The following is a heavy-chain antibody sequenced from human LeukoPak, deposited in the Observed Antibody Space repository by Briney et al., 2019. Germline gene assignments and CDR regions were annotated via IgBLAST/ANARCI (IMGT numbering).Heavy chain of an antibody. CDR2: ISSSGSTI. Sequence: GGSLRLSCAASGFTFSSYEMNWVRQAPGKGLKWVSYISSSGSTIYYADSVKGRFTISRDNAKNSLYLQMNSLRAEDTAVYYCAPGHSSYDYWGQGTLVTVSS. D-gene: IGHD6-6*01. CDR1: GFTFSSYE. J-gene: IGHJ4*02. V-gene: IGHV3-48*03. CDR3: APGHSSYDY.